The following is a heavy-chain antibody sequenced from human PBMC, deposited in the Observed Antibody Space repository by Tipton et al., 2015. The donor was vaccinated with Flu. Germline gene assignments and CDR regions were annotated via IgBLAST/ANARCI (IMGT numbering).Heavy chain of an antibody. CDR3: ARGEAVSGWSRFDY. D-gene: IGHD6-19*01. CDR2: VSLRYGT. Sequence: TLSLTCSVSGASIDKNNYYWTFVRQPPGGRLEWIGGVSLRYGTYYNSSLEGRVAISLDTSTNQFSLKLSSVTAADTALYYCARGEAVSGWSRFDYWGQGILVTVSS. V-gene: IGHV4-39*07. J-gene: IGHJ4*02. CDR1: GASIDKNNYY.